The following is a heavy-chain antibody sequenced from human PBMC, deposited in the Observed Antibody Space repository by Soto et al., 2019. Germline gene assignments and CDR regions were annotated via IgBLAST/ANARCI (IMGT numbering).Heavy chain of an antibody. J-gene: IGHJ4*02. CDR2: IYPGDSDT. D-gene: IGHD2-15*01. Sequence: GESLKISCKGSGYSFTSYWIGWVRQMPGKGLEWMGIIYPGDSDTRYSPSFQGQVTISADKSISTAYLQWSSLKASDTAMYYCARQYFSGGSCYYFDYWGQGTLVTVSS. CDR3: ARQYFSGGSCYYFDY. V-gene: IGHV5-51*01. CDR1: GYSFTSYW.